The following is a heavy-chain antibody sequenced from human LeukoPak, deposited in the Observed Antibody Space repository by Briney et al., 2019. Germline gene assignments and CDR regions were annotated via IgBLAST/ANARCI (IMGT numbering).Heavy chain of an antibody. CDR1: GGSFSGYY. J-gene: IGHJ4*02. V-gene: IGHV4-34*01. CDR3: ARHYKRSPYGSGSYYRGLYFDY. Sequence: SETLSLTCAVYGGSFSGYYWSWIRQPPGKGLEWIGEINHSGSTNYNPSLKSRVTTSVDTSKNQFSLKLSSVTAADTAVYYCARHYKRSPYGSGSYYRGLYFDYWGQGTLVTVSS. CDR2: INHSGST. D-gene: IGHD3-10*01.